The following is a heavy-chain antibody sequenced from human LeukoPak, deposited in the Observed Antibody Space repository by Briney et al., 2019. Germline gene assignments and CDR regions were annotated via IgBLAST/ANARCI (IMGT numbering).Heavy chain of an antibody. CDR3: AKSGGYGLIDY. CDR2: IYYSGST. Sequence: SETLSLTCTVSGGSISNYHWGWIRQPPGKGLEWIGYIYYSGSTNDNPSLKSRVTISVDTSKNQFSQKLRSVTAADTAMYYCAKSGGYGLIDYWGQGTRVTVSS. J-gene: IGHJ4*02. V-gene: IGHV4-59*08. D-gene: IGHD1-26*01. CDR1: GGSISNYH.